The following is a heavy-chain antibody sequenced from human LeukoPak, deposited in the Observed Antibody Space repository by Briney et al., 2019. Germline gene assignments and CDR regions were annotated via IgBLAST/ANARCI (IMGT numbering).Heavy chain of an antibody. CDR1: GGSISSGGYS. CDR3: ASPSGGRYRDDALDI. D-gene: IGHD3-10*01. CDR2: IYHSGST. J-gene: IGHJ3*02. Sequence: SETLSLTCAVSGGSISSGGYSWSWIRQPPGKGLEWIGYIYHSGSTYYNPSLKSRVTISVDRSKNQFSLKLNSVTAADTAVYHCASPSGGRYRDDALDIWGQGTMVTVSS. V-gene: IGHV4-30-2*02.